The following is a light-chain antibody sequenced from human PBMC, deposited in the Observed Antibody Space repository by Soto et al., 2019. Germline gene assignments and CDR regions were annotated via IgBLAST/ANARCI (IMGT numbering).Light chain of an antibody. CDR2: LNSDGSP. V-gene: IGLV4-69*01. J-gene: IGLJ2*01. CDR1: SGHSSYA. Sequence: QPVLTQSPSASASLGASVKLTCTLSSGHSSYAIAGHQQQAGKGPRYLMKLNSDGSPCKGGGSPDRFSGSSSGAERYLAISGLQSEDEADCSCQTWGTGIRVFGGGTKLTVL. CDR3: QTWGTGIRV.